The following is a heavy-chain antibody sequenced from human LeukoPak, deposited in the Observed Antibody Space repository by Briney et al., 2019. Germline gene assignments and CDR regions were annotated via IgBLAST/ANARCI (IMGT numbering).Heavy chain of an antibody. CDR1: GFTVSSNY. Sequence: GGSLRLSCAASGFTVSSNYMSWVRQAPGKGLEWVSVIYSGGSTYYADSVKGRFTISRDNSKITLYLQMNSLRAEDTAVYYCARAQDYGGELDYWGQGTLVTVSS. CDR2: IYSGGST. J-gene: IGHJ4*02. CDR3: ARAQDYGGELDY. V-gene: IGHV3-53*01. D-gene: IGHD4-23*01.